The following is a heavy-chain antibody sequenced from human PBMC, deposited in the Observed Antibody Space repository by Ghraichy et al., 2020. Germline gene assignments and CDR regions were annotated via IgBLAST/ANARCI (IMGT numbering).Heavy chain of an antibody. CDR1: GFNFSSYG. CDR2: IWYDAITK. D-gene: IGHD2-15*01. J-gene: IGHJ3*01. CDR3: ARERLKRALLDAVDV. V-gene: IGHV3-33*01. Sequence: GGSRRLSCVASGFNFSSYGMHWVRQAPGKGLEWVAVIWYDAITKHYADSVKGRFTISRDNSKNILYLEMNSPRAEDTALYYCARERLKRALLDAVDVWGQGAKVTVSS.